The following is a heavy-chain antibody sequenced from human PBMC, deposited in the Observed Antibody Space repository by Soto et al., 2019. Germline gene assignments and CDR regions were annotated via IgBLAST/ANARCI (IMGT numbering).Heavy chain of an antibody. V-gene: IGHV3-7*03. CDR1: EFSISPYW. CDR2: IKEDGSAA. Sequence: GGSLRLSCVASEFSISPYWMSWVRQAPGKGLEWVANIKEDGSAARYVDSARDRFLISRDNTKNSLYLQMTNLRAEDTAVYYCAKVRSTTIFDVVSLFDYWGQGTLVTVSS. J-gene: IGHJ4*02. D-gene: IGHD3-3*01. CDR3: AKVRSTTIFDVVSLFDY.